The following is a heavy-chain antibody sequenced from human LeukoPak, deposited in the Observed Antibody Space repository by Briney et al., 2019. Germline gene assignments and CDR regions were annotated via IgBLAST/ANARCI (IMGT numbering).Heavy chain of an antibody. CDR3: ARDIAGATKGGWFDT. Sequence: ASVKVSCKASGYTFTNYDINWVRQATGQGLEWMGWMNPNSGDTGYAQKFQGRVNMTRNTSIRTAYMELSSLRSEDTALYYCARDIAGATKGGWFDTWGQGTPVTVSS. D-gene: IGHD1-26*01. CDR1: GYTFTNYD. J-gene: IGHJ5*02. CDR2: MNPNSGDT. V-gene: IGHV1-8*01.